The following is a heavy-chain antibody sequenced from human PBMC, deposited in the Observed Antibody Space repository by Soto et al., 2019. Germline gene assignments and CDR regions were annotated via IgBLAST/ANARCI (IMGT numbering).Heavy chain of an antibody. Sequence: QVQLVQSGAEVKKPGASVKVSCKASGYTFTSYGISWVRQAPGQGLEWMGWISAYNGNTNYAQKLQGRVTMTTDPSPSKDYMELRSLRSDDTAVYYCARDFLKSIAAAQPDYYYYGMDVWGQGTTVTVSS. CDR2: ISAYNGNT. CDR3: ARDFLKSIAAAQPDYYYYGMDV. D-gene: IGHD6-13*01. CDR1: GYTFTSYG. V-gene: IGHV1-18*01. J-gene: IGHJ6*02.